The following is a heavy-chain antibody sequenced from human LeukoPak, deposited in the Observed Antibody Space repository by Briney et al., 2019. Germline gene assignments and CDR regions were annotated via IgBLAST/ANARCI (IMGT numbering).Heavy chain of an antibody. D-gene: IGHD2-21*01. CDR1: GFTFSSYA. Sequence: GGSLRLSCSASGFTFSSYAMHWVRQAPGKGLEYVSAISSNGGSTYYADSVKGRFTISRDNSKNTLYLQMSSLRAEDTAVYYCVKGVLIAIHYFDYWGQGTLVTVSS. V-gene: IGHV3-64D*06. CDR2: ISSNGGST. CDR3: VKGVLIAIHYFDY. J-gene: IGHJ4*02.